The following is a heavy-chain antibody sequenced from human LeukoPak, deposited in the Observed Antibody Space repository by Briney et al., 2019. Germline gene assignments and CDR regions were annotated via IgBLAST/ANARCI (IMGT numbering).Heavy chain of an antibody. CDR2: INHSGST. D-gene: IGHD3-9*01. CDR3: ARGELRYFDWLNWFDP. J-gene: IGHJ5*02. V-gene: IGHV4-34*01. Sequence: SETLSLTCAVYGGSFSGYYWSWIRQPPGKGLEWIGEINHSGSTNYNPSLKSRVTISVDTSKNQFSLKLSSVTAADMAVYYCARGELRYFDWLNWFDPWGQGTLSPSPQ. CDR1: GGSFSGYY.